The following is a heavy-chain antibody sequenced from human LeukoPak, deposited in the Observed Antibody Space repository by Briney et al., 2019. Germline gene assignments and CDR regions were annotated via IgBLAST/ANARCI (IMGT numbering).Heavy chain of an antibody. D-gene: IGHD6-13*01. J-gene: IGHJ4*02. CDR3: ATLKGPSKWYSDN. CDR1: GFSFRSYG. CDR2: IWYDGSNK. Sequence: PGGSLRLSCAASGFSFRSYGMHWVRQAPGKGLEWVAAIWYDGSNKYYADSVKGRFTISRDNSKNTLYLQMNSLRGEDTAVYYCATLKGPSKWYSDNWGQGTLVTVSS. V-gene: IGHV3-33*01.